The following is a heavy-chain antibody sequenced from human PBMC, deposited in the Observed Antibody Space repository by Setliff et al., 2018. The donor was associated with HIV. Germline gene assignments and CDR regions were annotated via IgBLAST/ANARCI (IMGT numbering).Heavy chain of an antibody. CDR2: MNPRSGNT. Sequence: ASVKVSCKASGYTFTSYDISWVRQATGQGLEWMGWMNPRSGNTGYGQKFQGRVTMTRDAATTTAYMELSSLTSDDTAMYYCSRDRSATWTPTTYWGQGTLVTVSS. CDR1: GYTFTSYD. CDR3: SRDRSATWTPTTY. V-gene: IGHV1-8*01. D-gene: IGHD6-25*01. J-gene: IGHJ4*02.